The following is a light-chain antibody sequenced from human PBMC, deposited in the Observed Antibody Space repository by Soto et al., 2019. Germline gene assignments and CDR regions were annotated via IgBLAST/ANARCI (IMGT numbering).Light chain of an antibody. V-gene: IGLV1-44*01. CDR1: PSILGSNT. J-gene: IGLJ3*02. CDR3: AAWDDSLNGLWV. CDR2: GNN. Sequence: QSVLTQPPSASGTPGQRVPISCSGSPSILGSNTVNWYQHLPGTAPKLLIYGNNQRPSGVPDRFSGSKSGTSASLAISGLQSEDEADYYCAAWDDSLNGLWVFGGGTKLTVL.